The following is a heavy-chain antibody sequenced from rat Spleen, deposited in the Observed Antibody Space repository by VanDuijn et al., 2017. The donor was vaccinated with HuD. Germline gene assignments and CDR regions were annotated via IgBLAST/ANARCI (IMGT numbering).Heavy chain of an antibody. Sequence: EVQLQESGPGLVKPSQSLSLTCSVTGYSITSTYRWNWIRKLPGNKMEWMGYISYSGSTGYNPSLKSRISITRDTSKNQFFLQLNSVITEDTATYYCASVNYPREDWFAYWGQGTLVTVSS. CDR3: ASVNYPREDWFAY. J-gene: IGHJ3*01. CDR2: ISYSGST. D-gene: IGHD1-4*01. CDR1: GYSITSTY. V-gene: IGHV3-1*01.